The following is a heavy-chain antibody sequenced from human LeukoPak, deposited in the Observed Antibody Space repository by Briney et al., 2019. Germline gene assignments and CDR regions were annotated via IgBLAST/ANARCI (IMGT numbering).Heavy chain of an antibody. CDR3: ARVGYGSGSWGWFDP. CDR2: IYYSGTT. CDR1: GGSISGFF. J-gene: IGHJ5*02. D-gene: IGHD3-10*01. Sequence: SETLSLTCTVSGGSISGFFWSWIRQSPGKGLEYIGYIYYSGTTDYNPTLKSRVSMSVDTSKNQFFLNLTSVTAADTAIYYCARVGYGSGSWGWFDPLGQGTLVTVSS. V-gene: IGHV4-59*01.